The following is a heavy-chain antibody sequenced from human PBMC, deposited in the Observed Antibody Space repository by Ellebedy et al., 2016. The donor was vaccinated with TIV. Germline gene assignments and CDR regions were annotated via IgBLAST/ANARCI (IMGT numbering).Heavy chain of an antibody. CDR1: GFTVRNNY. Sequence: GESLKISCAVSGFTVRNNYMTWVRQAPGKGLEWVSIISTRGTTYYTDSVNGRFTIPRDNSRNTLFLQMNSLRAEDTAIYYCAKATGPDDRKWPHLDYWGQGTVVTVSS. V-gene: IGHV3-53*01. D-gene: IGHD3-22*01. CDR2: ISTRGTT. CDR3: AKATGPDDRKWPHLDY. J-gene: IGHJ4*02.